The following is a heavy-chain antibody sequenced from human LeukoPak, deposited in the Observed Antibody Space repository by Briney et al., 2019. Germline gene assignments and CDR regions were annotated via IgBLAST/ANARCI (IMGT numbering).Heavy chain of an antibody. CDR1: GGSFSGYY. J-gene: IGHJ4*02. Sequence: SETLSLTCAVYGGSFSGYYWSWIRQPPGKGLEWIGEINHSGSTNYNPSLKSRVTISVDTSKNQFSLKLSSVTTADTAVYYCARGASFDYWGQGTLVTVSS. CDR2: INHSGST. CDR3: ARGASFDY. V-gene: IGHV4-34*01.